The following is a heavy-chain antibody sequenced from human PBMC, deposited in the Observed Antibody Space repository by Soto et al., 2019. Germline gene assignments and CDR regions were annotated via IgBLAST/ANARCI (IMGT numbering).Heavy chain of an antibody. D-gene: IGHD5-12*01. Sequence: GASVTVSCKASRYTFTSYYMHWVRQAPGQGLEWMGIINPSGGSTSYAQKFQGRVTMTRDTSTSTVYMELSSLRSEDTAVYYCARSRDGYNHFDYWAQGTLVTVSS. CDR3: ARSRDGYNHFDY. CDR1: RYTFTSYY. CDR2: INPSGGST. J-gene: IGHJ4*02. V-gene: IGHV1-46*01.